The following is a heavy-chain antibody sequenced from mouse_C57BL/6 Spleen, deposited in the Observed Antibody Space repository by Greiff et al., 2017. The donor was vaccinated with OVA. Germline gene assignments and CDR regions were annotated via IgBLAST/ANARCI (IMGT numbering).Heavy chain of an antibody. Sequence: EVKLQESGPGLVKPSQSLSLTCSVTGYSITSGYYWIWIRQFPGNKLEWMGYISYDGSNNYNPSLKNRISITRDPSKNQFFLKLNSVTTEDTAAYYGARGAMVTTTGGFAYWGQGTLVTVSA. J-gene: IGHJ3*01. CDR1: GYSITSGYY. CDR3: ARGAMVTTTGGFAY. V-gene: IGHV3-6*01. D-gene: IGHD2-2*01. CDR2: ISYDGSN.